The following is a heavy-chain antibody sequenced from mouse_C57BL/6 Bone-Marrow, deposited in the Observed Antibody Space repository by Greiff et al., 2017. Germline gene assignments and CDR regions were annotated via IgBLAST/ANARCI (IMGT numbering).Heavy chain of an antibody. CDR2: ISNLAYSI. Sequence: EVTLMASGGGLVQPGGSLTLSCAASGFTFSDYGMAWVRQAPRKGREWVAFISNLAYSIYYADTVTGRFTISRENAKNTLNLEMSSLRSEDTAMYYCARDLYDYGGYFDVWGTGTTVTVSS. J-gene: IGHJ1*03. V-gene: IGHV5-15*01. CDR1: GFTFSDYG. CDR3: ARDLYDYGGYFDV. D-gene: IGHD2-4*01.